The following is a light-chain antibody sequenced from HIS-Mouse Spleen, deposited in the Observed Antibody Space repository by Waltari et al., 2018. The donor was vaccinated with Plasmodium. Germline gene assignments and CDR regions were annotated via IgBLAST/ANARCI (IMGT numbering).Light chain of an antibody. V-gene: IGLV3-21*03. CDR3: QVWDSSSDHVV. J-gene: IGLJ2*01. CDR1: NIGSKS. Sequence: SYVLTQPPSVSVAPGKTARITCGGNNIGSKSVHGYQQKPGQAPVLVVYDDSDRPSWIPERFSGSNSGNTATLTIRRVEAGDEADYYCQVWDSSSDHVVFGGGTKLTVL. CDR2: DDS.